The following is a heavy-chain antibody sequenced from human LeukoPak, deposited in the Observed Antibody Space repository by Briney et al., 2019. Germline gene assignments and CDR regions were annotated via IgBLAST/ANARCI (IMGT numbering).Heavy chain of an antibody. CDR3: AXAVXGXXXXXL. D-gene: IGHD6-19*01. J-gene: IGHJ2*01. Sequence: XTXSXDSISTYYWSWIRQPPGKGLEWIGYIYYRVTSDYNPSLKSRVTMSVDKSTRQISLKLRSVAAADTAVCYGAXAVXGXXXXXLWGXXXLVTVSS. CDR2: IYYRVTS. V-gene: IGHV4-59*01. CDR1: XDSISTYY.